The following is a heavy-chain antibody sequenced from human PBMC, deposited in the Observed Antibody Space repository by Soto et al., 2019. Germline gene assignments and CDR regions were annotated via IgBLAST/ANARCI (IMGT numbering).Heavy chain of an antibody. Sequence: SETLSLTCAVYGGSVNGYYWNWIRQPPGKGLEWIGEINHTGGTHYNPSLKSRVTMSVDTSKNQFSLRLSSVTAADTAIYYCAREGYCTNGVCYREGWFDPWGQGTLVTVSS. CDR1: GGSVNGYY. D-gene: IGHD2-8*01. J-gene: IGHJ5*02. CDR2: INHTGGT. CDR3: AREGYCTNGVCYREGWFDP. V-gene: IGHV4-34*01.